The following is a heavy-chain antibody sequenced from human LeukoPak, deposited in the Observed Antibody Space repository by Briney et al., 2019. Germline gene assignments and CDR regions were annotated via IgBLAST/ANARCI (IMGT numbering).Heavy chain of an antibody. CDR3: ARELYGRFEY. Sequence: ASVTVSFTSSGYTFATYGISWVRQAPGQGPEWMGWINPYNGNTKYAQNLQGRVTMTTDTSTSTAYIELRSLRSDDTAVYYCARELYGRFEYWGQGTLVTVSS. CDR2: INPYNGNT. V-gene: IGHV1-18*01. D-gene: IGHD3-10*01. CDR1: GYTFATYG. J-gene: IGHJ4*02.